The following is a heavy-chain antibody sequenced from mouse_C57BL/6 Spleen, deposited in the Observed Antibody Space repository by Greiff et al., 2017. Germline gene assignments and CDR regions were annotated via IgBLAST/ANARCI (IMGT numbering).Heavy chain of an antibody. V-gene: IGHV5-16*01. Sequence: EVHLVESEGGLVQPGSSMKLSCTASGFTFSDYYMAWVRQVPEKGLEWVANINYDGSSTYYLDSLKSRFIISRDNAKNILYLQMSSLKSEDTATYDCARGDYGMGFAYWGQGTLVTVSA. CDR1: GFTFSDYY. CDR2: INYDGSST. CDR3: ARGDYGMGFAY. D-gene: IGHD1-1*01. J-gene: IGHJ3*01.